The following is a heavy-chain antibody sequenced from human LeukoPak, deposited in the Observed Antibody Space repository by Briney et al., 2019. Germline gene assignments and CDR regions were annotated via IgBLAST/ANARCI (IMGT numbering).Heavy chain of an antibody. V-gene: IGHV3-66*02. Sequence: GGSLRLSCAASGFTVSSNYMSWVRQAPGKGLEWVSVIYSGGSTYYADSVKGRFTISRDNSKNTLYLQMNSLRAEDTAVYYCARIVVPAVFNYYYYYMDVWGKGTTVTVSS. CDR2: IYSGGST. J-gene: IGHJ6*03. D-gene: IGHD2-2*01. CDR3: ARIVVPAVFNYYYYYMDV. CDR1: GFTVSSNY.